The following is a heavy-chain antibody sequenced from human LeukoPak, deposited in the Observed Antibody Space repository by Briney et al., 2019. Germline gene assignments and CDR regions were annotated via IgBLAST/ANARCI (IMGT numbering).Heavy chain of an antibody. J-gene: IGHJ4*02. CDR1: GGTFNNYA. D-gene: IGHD2-21*02. CDR2: ISTYSGNT. V-gene: IGHV1-18*01. Sequence: ASVKVSCKASGGTFNNYALSWVRQAPGQGLEWMGWISTYSGNTNYAQKLQGRITMTIETSTSTAYMELRSLRSDDTAVYYCARGGSRVVTYGNFDYWGQGTLVTVSS. CDR3: ARGGSRVVTYGNFDY.